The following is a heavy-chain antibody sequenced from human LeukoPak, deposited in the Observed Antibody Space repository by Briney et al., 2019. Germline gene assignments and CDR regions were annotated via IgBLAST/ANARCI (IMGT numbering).Heavy chain of an antibody. J-gene: IGHJ5*02. D-gene: IGHD3-10*01. V-gene: IGHV3-64D*06. CDR3: VKGSDYYGSGSYYFGWFDP. CDR1: GFTFSSYA. CDR2: ISSNGGST. Sequence: GGSLRLSCSASGFTFSSYAMHWVRQAPGKGLEYVSAISSNGGSTYYADSVKGRFTISRDNSKNTLYLQMSSLRAEDTAVYCCVKGSDYYGSGSYYFGWFDPWGQGTLVTVSS.